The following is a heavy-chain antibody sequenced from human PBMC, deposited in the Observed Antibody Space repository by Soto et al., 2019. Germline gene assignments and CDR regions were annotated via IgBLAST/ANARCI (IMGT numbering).Heavy chain of an antibody. J-gene: IGHJ6*02. CDR2: ITSSSSYK. CDR1: AFTFNNFP. D-gene: IGHD2-2*01. CDR3: AREKCSSTSCNHGMDV. Sequence: GGSLRLSCVASAFTFNNFPMHWVRQAPGEGLQWLASITSSSSYKYYADSVKGRFTISRDNAKNSFFLELTGLRAEDTAVYYCAREKCSSTSCNHGMDVWGLGTTVTVSS. V-gene: IGHV3-21*01.